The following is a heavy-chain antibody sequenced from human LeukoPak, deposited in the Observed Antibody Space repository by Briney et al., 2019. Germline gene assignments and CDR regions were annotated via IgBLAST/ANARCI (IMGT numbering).Heavy chain of an antibody. Sequence: GGSLRLSCTVSGFTVSSNSMSWVRQAPGKGLEWVSFIYSDNTHYSDSVKGRFTISRDYSKNTLYLQMNSLRAEDTAVYYCARRAGAYSHPYDYWGQGTLVTVSS. CDR3: ARRAGAYSHPYDY. CDR1: GFTVSSNS. CDR2: IYSDNT. V-gene: IGHV3-53*01. J-gene: IGHJ4*02. D-gene: IGHD4/OR15-4a*01.